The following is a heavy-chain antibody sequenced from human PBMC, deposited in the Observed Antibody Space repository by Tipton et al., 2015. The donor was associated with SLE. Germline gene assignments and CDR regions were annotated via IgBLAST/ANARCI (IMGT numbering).Heavy chain of an antibody. D-gene: IGHD3-16*01. Sequence: TLSLTCTVSGGSISSYYWSWIRQPPGKGLEWIGYIYYSGSTNYNPSLKSRVTISVDTSKNQFSLKLSSVTAADTAVYYCASALGDAAFDIWGQGTMVTVSS. CDR2: IYYSGST. CDR3: ASALGDAAFDI. V-gene: IGHV4-59*12. J-gene: IGHJ3*02. CDR1: GGSISSYY.